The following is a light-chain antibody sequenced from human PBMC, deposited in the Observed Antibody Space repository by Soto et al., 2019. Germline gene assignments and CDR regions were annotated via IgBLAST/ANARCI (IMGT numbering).Light chain of an antibody. J-gene: IGKJ4*01. CDR3: QQYNHWPRMLS. CDR2: DAS. V-gene: IGKV3-11*01. CDR1: QSVSRN. Sequence: EIVLTQSPATMSLSPGERATLSCRTSQSVSRNLAWYQQKPGQAPRLLIYDASQRATGIAARFSGSGSGTDFTLTISSLEPEDFALYYCQQYNHWPRMLSFGGGTRV.